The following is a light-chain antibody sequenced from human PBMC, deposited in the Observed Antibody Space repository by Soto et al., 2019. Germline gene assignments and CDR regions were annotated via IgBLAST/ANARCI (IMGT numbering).Light chain of an antibody. V-gene: IGKV3-20*01. J-gene: IGKJ1*01. CDR2: GVS. CDR1: QSVISSY. Sequence: ELPFAQSSITSSFFSGEKATHSWRARQSVISSYLAWYQQKPGQAPRLLIYGVSSRATGIPDRFSGSGSGTDFTLTISRLEPEDFAVYYCQQYSSSPWTFGQGTKVDIK. CDR3: QQYSSSPWT.